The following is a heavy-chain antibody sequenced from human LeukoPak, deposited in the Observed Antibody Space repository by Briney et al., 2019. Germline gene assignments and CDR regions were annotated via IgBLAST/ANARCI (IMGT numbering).Heavy chain of an antibody. V-gene: IGHV3-23*01. CDR3: ARGANYDFWSGYTTDGYNWFDP. D-gene: IGHD3-3*01. J-gene: IGHJ5*02. CDR2: ISGSGGST. Sequence: PGGSLRLSCAASGFTFSNYAMNWVRQAPGKGLEWVSGISGSGGSTYYADSVKGRFTISRDNSKNTLYLQMNSLRAEDTAVYYCARGANYDFWSGYTTDGYNWFDPWGQGTLVTVSS. CDR1: GFTFSNYA.